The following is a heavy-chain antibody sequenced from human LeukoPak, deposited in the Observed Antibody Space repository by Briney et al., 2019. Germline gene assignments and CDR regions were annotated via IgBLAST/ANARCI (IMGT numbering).Heavy chain of an antibody. J-gene: IGHJ4*02. CDR1: GGSISSGDYY. V-gene: IGHV4-30-4*01. Sequence: SETLSLTCTVSGGSISSGDYYWSWIRQPPGKGLEWIGYTYYSGSTYYNPSLKNRVSISVDTSKNQFSLRLSSVTAADTAVYYCARGPYYFDSWGPGTLVTVSS. CDR3: ARGPYYFDS. CDR2: TYYSGST.